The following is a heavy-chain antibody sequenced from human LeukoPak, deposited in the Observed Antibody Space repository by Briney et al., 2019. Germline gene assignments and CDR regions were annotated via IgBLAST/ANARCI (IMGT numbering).Heavy chain of an antibody. CDR2: IGPTGSDR. Sequence: GGSLRLSCTASGLTFSTSGFNWVHQAPGKGLEWVASIGPTGSDRYHADSIKGRFTISRDNANNFLYLQMNSLIAEDTAVYYCATETNGRHYDYWGQGTLLTVSS. J-gene: IGHJ4*02. V-gene: IGHV3-21*06. CDR1: GLTFSTSG. CDR3: ATETNGRHYDY. D-gene: IGHD1-14*01.